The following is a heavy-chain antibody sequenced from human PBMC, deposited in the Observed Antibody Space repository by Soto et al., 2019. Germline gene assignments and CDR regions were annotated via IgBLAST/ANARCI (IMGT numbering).Heavy chain of an antibody. CDR2: IYYSGST. Sequence: SETLSLTCTVSGGSISSYYWSWIRQPPGKGLEWIGSIYYSGSTNYNPSLKSRVTISVDTSKNQFSLKLSSVTAADTAVYYCAALPSLRYFDWFFDYWGQGTLVTVSS. CDR1: GGSISSYY. CDR3: AALPSLRYFDWFFDY. J-gene: IGHJ4*02. D-gene: IGHD3-9*01. V-gene: IGHV4-59*08.